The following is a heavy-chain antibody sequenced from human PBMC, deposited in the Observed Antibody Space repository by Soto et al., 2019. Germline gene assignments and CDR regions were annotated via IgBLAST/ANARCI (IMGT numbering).Heavy chain of an antibody. Sequence: ASVKVSCKVSGYTLTELSMHWVRQAPGKGLEWMGGFDPEDGETIYAQKFQGRVTMTEDTSTDTAYMELSSLRSEDTAVYYCATELRGVELYDFWCGPSFDYWGQGTLVTVSS. CDR2: FDPEDGET. J-gene: IGHJ4*02. CDR3: ATELRGVELYDFWCGPSFDY. CDR1: GYTLTELS. V-gene: IGHV1-24*01. D-gene: IGHD3-3*01.